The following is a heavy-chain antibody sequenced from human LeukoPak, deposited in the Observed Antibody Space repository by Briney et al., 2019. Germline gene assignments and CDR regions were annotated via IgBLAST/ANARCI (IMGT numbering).Heavy chain of an antibody. D-gene: IGHD2/OR15-2a*01. CDR1: GYTFTGYY. J-gene: IGHJ6*03. V-gene: IGHV1-2*02. CDR2: INPNSGGT. Sequence: ASVKVSRKASGYTFTGYYMHWVRQAPGQGLEWMGWINPNSGGTNYAQKFQGRVTMTRDTSISTAYMELSRLRSDDTAVYYCARSGGPTFYYYMDVWGKGTPVTVSS. CDR3: ARSGGPTFYYYMDV.